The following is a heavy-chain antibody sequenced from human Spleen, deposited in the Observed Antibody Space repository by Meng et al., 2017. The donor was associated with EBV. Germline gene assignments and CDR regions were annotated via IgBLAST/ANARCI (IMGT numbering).Heavy chain of an antibody. D-gene: IGHD3-22*01. V-gene: IGHV4-30-4*01. J-gene: IGHJ4*02. CDR2: IYYGGST. Sequence: QVQLQDPGPGLVKPSQTLSLTCAVSGGSFDSLNYYWSWIRQPPGKGLEWIGHIYYGGSTFYNPSLKSRVTISIDTSKNQFSLKLTSVTATDTAVYFCARDDSRYFDQWGQGTLVTVSS. CDR1: GGSFDSLNYY. CDR3: ARDDSRYFDQ.